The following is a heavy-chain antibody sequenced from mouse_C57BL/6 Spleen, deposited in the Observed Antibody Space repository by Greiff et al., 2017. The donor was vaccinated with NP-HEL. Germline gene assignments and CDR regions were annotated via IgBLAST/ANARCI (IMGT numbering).Heavy chain of an antibody. Sequence: EVKVVESGGDLVKPGGSLKLSCAASGFTFSSYGMSWVRQTPDKRLEWVATISSGGSYTYYPDSVKGRFTISRDNAKNTLYLQMSSLKSEDTAMYYCAREEVLVKTWFAYWGQGTLVTVSA. CDR1: GFTFSSYG. CDR2: ISSGGSYT. CDR3: AREEVLVKTWFAY. D-gene: IGHD2-2*01. J-gene: IGHJ3*01. V-gene: IGHV5-6*01.